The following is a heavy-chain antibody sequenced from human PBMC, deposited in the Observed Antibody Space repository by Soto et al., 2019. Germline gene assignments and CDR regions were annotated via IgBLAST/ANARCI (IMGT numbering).Heavy chain of an antibody. D-gene: IGHD2-2*03. Sequence: QVQLVQSGAEVKKPGSSVKVSCKASGGTFSSYAISWVRQAPGQGLEWMGGIIPIFGTANYAQKFQGRVTITADESTSTAYMELSSLRSEDTAVYYCARSLDIVVVPAAMGYYGMDVWGQVTTVTVSS. V-gene: IGHV1-69*01. CDR1: GGTFSSYA. CDR3: ARSLDIVVVPAAMGYYGMDV. J-gene: IGHJ6*02. CDR2: IIPIFGTA.